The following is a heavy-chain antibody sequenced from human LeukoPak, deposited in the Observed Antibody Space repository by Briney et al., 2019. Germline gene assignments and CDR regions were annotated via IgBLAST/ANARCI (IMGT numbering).Heavy chain of an antibody. CDR2: IYYRGST. CDR3: ASGPYPAAGTDHQFDY. CDR1: GASISSYY. D-gene: IGHD6-13*01. J-gene: IGHJ4*02. V-gene: IGHV4-59*01. Sequence: SEPLSLTCTVSGASISSYYWSRIRQPPGKGLEWIGYIYYRGSTNYNPSLKSRVTISVDTSKNQFSLKLSSVTAADTAVYYCASGPYPAAGTDHQFDYWGQGTLVTVSS.